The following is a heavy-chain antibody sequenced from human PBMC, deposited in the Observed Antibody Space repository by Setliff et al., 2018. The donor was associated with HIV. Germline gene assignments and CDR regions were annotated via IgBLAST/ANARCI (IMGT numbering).Heavy chain of an antibody. D-gene: IGHD6-13*01. CDR1: GFTLSGYW. CDR2: ISGDGSTI. Sequence: GGSLRLSCAASGFTLSGYWMHRVRQAPGKGLVWVSRISGDGSTIDYADSVKGRFTISRDNANNMLYLQMNSLRAEDTAVYYCARIIAGVPYWGQGTLVTVSS. CDR3: ARIIAGVPY. V-gene: IGHV3-74*01. J-gene: IGHJ4*02.